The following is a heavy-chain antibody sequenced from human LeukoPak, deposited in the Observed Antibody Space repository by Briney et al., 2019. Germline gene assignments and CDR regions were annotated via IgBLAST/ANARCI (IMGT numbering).Heavy chain of an antibody. Sequence: SETLSLTCTVSGGSISSSSYYWGWIRQPPGKGLEWIGSIYYSGSTYYNPSLKSRVTISVDTSKNQFSLKLSSVTAADTAVYYCARDNGRGGPYDYWGQGTLVTVSS. CDR2: IYYSGST. D-gene: IGHD2-15*01. CDR3: ARDNGRGGPYDY. J-gene: IGHJ4*02. CDR1: GGSISSSSYY. V-gene: IGHV4-39*07.